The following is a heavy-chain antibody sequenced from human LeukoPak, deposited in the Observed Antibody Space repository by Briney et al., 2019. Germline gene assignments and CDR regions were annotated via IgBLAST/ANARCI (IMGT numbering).Heavy chain of an antibody. V-gene: IGHV3-74*01. D-gene: IGHD3-22*01. CDR3: TSDYFDSSGYRYYFNY. CDR1: GFTFSSYW. CDR2: INSDGSST. Sequence: GGSLRLSCAASGFTFSSYWMHWVRQAPGKGLVWVSRINSDGSSTSYADSVKGRFTISRDSAKNTLYLQMNSLRAEDTAVYYCTSDYFDSSGYRYYFNYWGQGTLVTVSS. J-gene: IGHJ4*02.